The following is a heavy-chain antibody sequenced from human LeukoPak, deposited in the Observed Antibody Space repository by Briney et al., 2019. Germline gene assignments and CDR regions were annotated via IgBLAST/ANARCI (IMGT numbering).Heavy chain of an antibody. CDR1: GDSVRSGSYY. D-gene: IGHD6-13*01. Sequence: SETLSLTCTVSGDSVRSGSYYWGWVRQPPGKGLEWIGNIYFSGSTYYNPSLESRVTMSVDMSNNQFSLRLRSVTAADTAVYYCARVRQQMIPRRAYYFDNWGQGTLVTVSS. CDR2: IYFSGST. V-gene: IGHV4-39*07. CDR3: ARVRQQMIPRRAYYFDN. J-gene: IGHJ4*02.